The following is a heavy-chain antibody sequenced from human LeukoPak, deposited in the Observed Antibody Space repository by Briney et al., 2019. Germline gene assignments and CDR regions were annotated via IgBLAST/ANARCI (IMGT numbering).Heavy chain of an antibody. CDR3: ARVGAARPYLGDAFDI. CDR1: GFTFNSHW. CDR2: INSDGSST. Sequence: GGTLRLSCAASGFTFNSHWMHWVRQAPGKGLVWVSRINSDGSSTSYADSVKGRFTISRDNAKNTLYLQMNSLRAEDTAVYYCARVGAARPYLGDAFDIWGQGTMVTVSS. J-gene: IGHJ3*02. V-gene: IGHV3-74*01. D-gene: IGHD6-6*01.